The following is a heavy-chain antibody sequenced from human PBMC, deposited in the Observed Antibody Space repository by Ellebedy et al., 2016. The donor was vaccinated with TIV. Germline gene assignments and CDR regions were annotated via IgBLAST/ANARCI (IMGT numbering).Heavy chain of an antibody. CDR1: GFPSSTYE. Sequence: GESLKISCVASGFPSSTYEIHWVRPAPGKGLEWVAVVSGHGRIQLYADSLKGRFTISRDTSKDTVDLHMNSLRVEDTALYYCARDAAPGAPDYFDSWGQGTQVTVSS. D-gene: IGHD3-10*01. V-gene: IGHV3-30-3*01. J-gene: IGHJ4*02. CDR2: VSGHGRIQ. CDR3: ARDAAPGAPDYFDS.